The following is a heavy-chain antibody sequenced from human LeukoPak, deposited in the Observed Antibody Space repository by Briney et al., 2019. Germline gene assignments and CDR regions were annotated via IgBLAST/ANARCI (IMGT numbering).Heavy chain of an antibody. Sequence: SETLFLTCTVSGGSVSGYYCSWIRQPPRQGLEWIGYIYYSWSTNYNHYLKRRVTISVDTSENQFSLKLTSVTAADTAVYYCARGQVVLKSLFDYWGQGTLVTVSS. CDR2: IYYSWST. CDR3: ARGQVVLKSLFDY. D-gene: IGHD6-6*01. CDR1: GGSVSGYY. J-gene: IGHJ4*02. V-gene: IGHV4-59*08.